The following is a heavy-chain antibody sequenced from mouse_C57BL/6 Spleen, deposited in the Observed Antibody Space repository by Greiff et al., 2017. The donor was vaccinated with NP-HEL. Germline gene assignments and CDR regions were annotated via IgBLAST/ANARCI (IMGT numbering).Heavy chain of an antibody. CDR3: ARSDYDYDEAMDY. CDR1: GYTFTSYG. CDR2: IYPRSGNT. J-gene: IGHJ4*01. D-gene: IGHD2-4*01. V-gene: IGHV1-81*01. Sequence: VQLQESGAELARPGASVTLSCKASGYTFTSYGISWVKQRTGQGLEWIGEIYPRSGNTYYNEKFKGKATLTADKSSSTAYMELRSLTSEDSAVYVCARSDYDYDEAMDYWGQGTSVTVSS.